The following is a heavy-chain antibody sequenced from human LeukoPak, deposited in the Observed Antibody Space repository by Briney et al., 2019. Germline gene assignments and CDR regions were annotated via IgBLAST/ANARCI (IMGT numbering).Heavy chain of an antibody. CDR2: IKEDGSEA. CDR3: ARGGANRFDY. D-gene: IGHD3-16*01. CDR1: GFPFSGYW. V-gene: IGHV3-7*04. J-gene: IGHJ4*02. Sequence: GGSLRLSCAASGFPFSGYWMTWVRRAPGRGLEWVATIKEDGSEAYFGDSVKGRFAISRDNAKNSLYLQMNSLRGEDTAVYYCARGGANRFDYWGQGTLVTVSS.